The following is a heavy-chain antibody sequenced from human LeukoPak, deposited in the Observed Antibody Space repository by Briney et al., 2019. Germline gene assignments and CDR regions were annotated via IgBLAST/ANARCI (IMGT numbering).Heavy chain of an antibody. D-gene: IGHD5-18*01. CDR2: INPNSGGT. Sequence: ASVKVSCKASGYTFTGYYMHWVRQAPGQGLEWMGWINPNSGGTNYAQKFQGRVTMTRDMSTSTVYMELSSLRSEDTAVYYCARERPRYSYGTGWFDPWGQGTLVTVSS. CDR3: ARERPRYSYGTGWFDP. V-gene: IGHV1-2*02. CDR1: GYTFTGYY. J-gene: IGHJ5*02.